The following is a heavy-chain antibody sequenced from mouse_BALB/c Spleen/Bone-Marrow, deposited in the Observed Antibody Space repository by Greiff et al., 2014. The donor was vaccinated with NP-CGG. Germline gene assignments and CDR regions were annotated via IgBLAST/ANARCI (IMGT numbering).Heavy chain of an antibody. J-gene: IGHJ2*01. Sequence: VQLQQPGPSLVKPSQTLSLTCSVTGDSITSGCWNWIRKFPGNKLEYMGYISYSGSTYYSPSLKSRISITRDASKNQYYLQLNSVTTEDTATYYCATYDGYYFDYWGQGTTLTVSS. CDR3: ATYDGYYFDY. CDR2: ISYSGST. V-gene: IGHV3-8*02. CDR1: GDSITSGC. D-gene: IGHD2-3*01.